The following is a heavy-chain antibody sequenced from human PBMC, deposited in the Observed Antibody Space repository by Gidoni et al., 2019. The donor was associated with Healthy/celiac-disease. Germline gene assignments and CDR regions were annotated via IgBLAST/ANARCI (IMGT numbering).Heavy chain of an antibody. D-gene: IGHD1-26*01. CDR1: GFTFSSYG. J-gene: IGHJ4*02. CDR3: AKDIHIVGATGHDY. V-gene: IGHV3-30*18. Sequence: GGVVQPGRSLRLSCPASGFTFSSYGMHWVRQAPGKGLEWVAVISYDGSNKYYADSVKGRFTISRDNSKNTLYLQMNSLRAEDTAVYYCAKDIHIVGATGHDYWGQGTLVTVSS. CDR2: ISYDGSNK.